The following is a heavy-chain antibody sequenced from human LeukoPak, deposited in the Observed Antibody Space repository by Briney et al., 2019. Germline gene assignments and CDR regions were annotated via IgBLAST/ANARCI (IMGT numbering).Heavy chain of an antibody. D-gene: IGHD5-24*01. Sequence: GGSLRHSCAASGFTFSDYYMSWIHQAPGNGLEWVSYISSSGSTIFYADSVKGRFTISRDNAKNSLYLQMNSLRAEDTAVYHCAREMATIRDYWGQGTLVTVSS. CDR3: AREMATIRDY. CDR2: ISSSGSTI. CDR1: GFTFSDYY. V-gene: IGHV3-11*01. J-gene: IGHJ4*02.